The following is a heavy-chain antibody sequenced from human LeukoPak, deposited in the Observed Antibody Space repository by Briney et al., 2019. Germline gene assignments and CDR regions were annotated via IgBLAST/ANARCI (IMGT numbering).Heavy chain of an antibody. CDR1: GFTFSSYA. V-gene: IGHV3-30-3*01. CDR2: ISYDGSNK. D-gene: IGHD3-9*01. Sequence: PGGSLRLSCAASGFTFSSYAMHWVRQAPGKGLEWVAVISYDGSNKYYADSVKGRFTISRDNSKNTLYLQMNSLRAEDTAVYYCAKDLDVDWYGPFDYWGQGTLVTVSS. CDR3: AKDLDVDWYGPFDY. J-gene: IGHJ4*02.